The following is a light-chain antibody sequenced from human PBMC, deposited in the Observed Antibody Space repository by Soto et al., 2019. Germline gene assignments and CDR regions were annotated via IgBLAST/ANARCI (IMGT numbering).Light chain of an antibody. Sequence: QSALTQPPSASGSPGQSVTISCTGTSSDIGGYNYVSWYQQHPGKAPKLIIYEVSKRPSGVPDRFSGSKSGNTASLTVSGLQAEDEADYYCGAWDDSLNGWVFGGGTKLTVL. CDR1: SSDIGGYNY. V-gene: IGLV2-8*01. J-gene: IGLJ3*02. CDR2: EVS. CDR3: GAWDDSLNGWV.